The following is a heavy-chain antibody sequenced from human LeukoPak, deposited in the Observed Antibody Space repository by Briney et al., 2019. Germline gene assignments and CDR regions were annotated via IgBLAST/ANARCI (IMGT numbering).Heavy chain of an antibody. CDR3: ARGAPHISVLYGSGSRRWFDP. CDR1: GGSFSDYY. Sequence: SETLSLTCAVYGGSFSDYYWSWIRQPPGKGLEWSGEINHSGSTNYNPSLKSRVIISVDTSKNQFSLKLSSVTAADTAVYYCARGAPHISVLYGSGSRRWFDPWGQGTLVTVSS. CDR2: INHSGST. V-gene: IGHV4-34*01. D-gene: IGHD3-10*01. J-gene: IGHJ5*02.